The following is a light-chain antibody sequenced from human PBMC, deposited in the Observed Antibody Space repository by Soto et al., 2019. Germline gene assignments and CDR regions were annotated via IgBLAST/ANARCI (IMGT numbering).Light chain of an antibody. V-gene: IGLV2-14*01. CDR3: SSYTSSSTLDV. J-gene: IGLJ1*01. CDR1: SSDVGGYNY. Sequence: QSVLTQPASVSGSPGQSITISCTGTSSDVGGYNYVSWYQQQSGKAPKLMIYEVSNRPSGVSNRFSGSKSGNTASLTISGLQAEDEADYYCSSYTSSSTLDVFGTGTKSPS. CDR2: EVS.